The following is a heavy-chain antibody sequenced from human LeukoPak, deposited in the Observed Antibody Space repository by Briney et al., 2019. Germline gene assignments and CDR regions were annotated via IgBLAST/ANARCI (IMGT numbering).Heavy chain of an antibody. CDR3: ARDGTYYYGSGSYYNTGYYYYYGMDV. Sequence: SETLSLTCTVSGGSHSRYYWSWIRQPPGKGLEWIGYIYYSGSTNYNPSLKSRVTISVDTSKNQFPLKLSSVTAADTAVYYCARDGTYYYGSGSYYNTGYYYYYGMDVWGQGTTVTVSS. J-gene: IGHJ6*02. V-gene: IGHV4-59*01. D-gene: IGHD3-10*01. CDR2: IYYSGST. CDR1: GGSHSRYY.